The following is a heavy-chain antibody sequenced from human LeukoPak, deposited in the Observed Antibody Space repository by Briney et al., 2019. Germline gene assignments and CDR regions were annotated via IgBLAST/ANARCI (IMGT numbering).Heavy chain of an antibody. D-gene: IGHD4-17*01. CDR2: IYYSGST. V-gene: IGHV4-61*08. CDR3: ARGITVTPHFDY. Sequence: SQTLSLTCTVSGGSISSGGYYWSWIRQHPGKGLEWIGYIYYSGSTNYNPSLKSRVTISVDTSKNQFSLELSSVTAADTAVYYCARGITVTPHFDYWGQGTLVTVSS. CDR1: GGSISSGGYY. J-gene: IGHJ4*02.